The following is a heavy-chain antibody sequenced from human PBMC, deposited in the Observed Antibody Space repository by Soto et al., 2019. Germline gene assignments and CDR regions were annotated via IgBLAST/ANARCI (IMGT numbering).Heavy chain of an antibody. CDR3: ARDRGFGMDV. V-gene: IGHV4-31*03. Sequence: QVQLQESGPGLVKPSQTLSLTCTVSGDSISSGNYYWSWIRQHPGKGLEWIGYIYNSGTIRYNPSLSLKSRVSISGDTSKNQFALNLISVTAADTAVYYCARDRGFGMDVWGQGTTVTVSS. J-gene: IGHJ6*02. CDR1: GDSISSGNYY. CDR2: IYNSGTI.